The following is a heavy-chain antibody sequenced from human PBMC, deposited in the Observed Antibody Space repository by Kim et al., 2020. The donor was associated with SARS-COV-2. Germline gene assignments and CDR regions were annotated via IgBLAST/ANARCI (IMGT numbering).Heavy chain of an antibody. CDR3: ARHIVVVPASYYYYGMDV. V-gene: IGHV4-39*01. D-gene: IGHD2-2*01. Sequence: SETLSLTCTVSGGSISSSSYYWGWIRQPPGKGLEWIGSIYYSGSTYYNPSLKSRVTISVDTSKNQFSLKLSSVTAADTAVYYCARHIVVVPASYYYYGMDVWGQGTTVTVSS. CDR2: IYYSGST. J-gene: IGHJ6*02. CDR1: GGSISSSSYY.